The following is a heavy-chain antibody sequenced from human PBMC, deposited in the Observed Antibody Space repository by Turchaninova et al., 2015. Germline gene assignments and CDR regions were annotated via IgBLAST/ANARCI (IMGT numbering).Heavy chain of an antibody. Sequence: QVQLQESGPGLVKPSETLSLTCTVSGGAVNSDSYYGSWIRQPPGKGLEWIGYVYHSGSTDYNASLKSRITISIDKSKKQFSLKVNSVTAADTAVYYCARAGGYTGYDLEYWGQGILVTVSS. CDR2: VYHSGST. D-gene: IGHD5-12*01. CDR3: ARAGGYTGYDLEY. V-gene: IGHV4-61*01. CDR1: GGAVNSDSYY. J-gene: IGHJ4*02.